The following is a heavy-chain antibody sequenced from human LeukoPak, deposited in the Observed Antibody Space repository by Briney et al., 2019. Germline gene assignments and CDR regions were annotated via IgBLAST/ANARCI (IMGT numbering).Heavy chain of an antibody. J-gene: IGHJ4*02. CDR2: ISSDGSDP. D-gene: IGHD1-1*01. V-gene: IGHV3-74*01. CDR1: GFIFSRYW. Sequence: PGGSLRLSCAASGFIFSRYWTYWVRQVPGKGLVWVARISSDGSDPSYADSVEGRFAISRDSARNTLYLQMNSLRAEDTAVYYCARSRDNVLDYWGQGTLVTVSS. CDR3: ARSRDNVLDY.